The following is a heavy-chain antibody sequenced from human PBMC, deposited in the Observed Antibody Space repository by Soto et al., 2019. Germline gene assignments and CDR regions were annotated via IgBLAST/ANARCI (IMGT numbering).Heavy chain of an antibody. V-gene: IGHV3-33*01. J-gene: IGHJ5*02. CDR2: IWYDGSNK. CDR3: ARDSRYYDGSGSRGLET. Sequence: PGGSLRLSCAASGFTFSSYVMHWVRQAPGKGLEWVAVIWYDGSNKYYADSVKGRFTISRDNSKNTLYLQMNSLRAEDTAVYYCARDSRYYDGSGSRGLETWGQXT. CDR1: GFTFSSYV. D-gene: IGHD3-22*01.